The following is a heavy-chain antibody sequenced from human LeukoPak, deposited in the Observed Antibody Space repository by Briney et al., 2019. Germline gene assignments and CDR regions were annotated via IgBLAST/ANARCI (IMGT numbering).Heavy chain of an antibody. J-gene: IGHJ5*02. CDR3: AGGRGYYGSGSYYNGRRFDP. CDR2: INHSGST. Sequence: SETLSLTCAVYGGSFSGYYWSWIRQPPGKGLEWIGEINHSGSTNYNPSLKSRVTISVDTSKNQFSLKLSSVTAADTAVYYCAGGRGYYGSGSYYNGRRFDPWGQGTLVTVSS. D-gene: IGHD3-10*01. CDR1: GGSFSGYY. V-gene: IGHV4-34*01.